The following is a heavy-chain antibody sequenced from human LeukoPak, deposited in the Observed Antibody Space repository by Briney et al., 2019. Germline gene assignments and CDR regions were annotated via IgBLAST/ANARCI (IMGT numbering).Heavy chain of an antibody. V-gene: IGHV4-59*01. CDR2: IYYSGST. D-gene: IGHD3-10*01. CDR1: GGPMSSFY. CDR3: ARGVGSGSYDFYYYGMDV. J-gene: IGHJ6*02. Sequence: PSETLSLTCTVSGGPMSSFYWSWIRQPPGKGLEWIGYIYYSGSTNHNPSLNSRVTISVDTSKNQFSLKLTSVTAADTAMYYCARGVGSGSYDFYYYGMDVWGQGTTVTVS.